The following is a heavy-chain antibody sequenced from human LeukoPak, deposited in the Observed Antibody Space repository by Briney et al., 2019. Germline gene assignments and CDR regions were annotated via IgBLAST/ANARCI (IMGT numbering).Heavy chain of an antibody. CDR3: ARVGYDSSGYYPWDNDRGLSYYFDY. Sequence: PSETLSLTCTVSGGSISSSSYYWGWIRQPPGKGLEWIGSIYYSGSTYYNPSLKSRVTISVDTSKNQFSLKLSSVTAADTAVYYCARVGYDSSGYYPWDNDRGLSYYFDYWGQGTLVTVSS. D-gene: IGHD3-22*01. CDR2: IYYSGST. J-gene: IGHJ4*02. V-gene: IGHV4-39*01. CDR1: GGSISSSSYY.